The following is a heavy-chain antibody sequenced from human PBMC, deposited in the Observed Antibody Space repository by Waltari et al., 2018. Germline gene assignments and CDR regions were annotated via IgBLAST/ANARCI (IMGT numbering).Heavy chain of an antibody. D-gene: IGHD4-17*01. CDR1: GGSISRSSYY. CDR3: ATWTTVTNNYFDY. V-gene: IGHV4-39*07. CDR2: IYYSGST. J-gene: IGHJ4*02. Sequence: QLQLQESGPGLVKPSETLSLTCTVSGGSISRSSYYCGCIRQPPGTGLEWIGRIYYSGSTYYSPSLKSRVTISVDTSKNQFSRKLSTVTAADTAVYYCATWTTVTNNYFDYWGQGTLVTVSS.